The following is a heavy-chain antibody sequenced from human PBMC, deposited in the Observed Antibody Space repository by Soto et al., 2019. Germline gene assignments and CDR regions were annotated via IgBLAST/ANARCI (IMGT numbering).Heavy chain of an antibody. CDR1: GGTFNTYT. CDR2: FIPILDMA. D-gene: IGHD2-21*01. V-gene: IGHV1-69*02. Sequence: VQVVQSGAEVKKPESSVKVSCKPSGGTFNTYTVNWVRLAPGHGLEWMGRFIPILDMANYAQKFQDRVTITVDRSTFTAYMELNSLTSDDTAVYYCAITYCRDNSCPRDFDFWGPGTRVTVSS. CDR3: AITYCRDNSCPRDFDF. J-gene: IGHJ4*02.